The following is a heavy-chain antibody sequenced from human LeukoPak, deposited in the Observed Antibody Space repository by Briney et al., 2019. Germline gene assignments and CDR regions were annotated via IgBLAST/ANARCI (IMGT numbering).Heavy chain of an antibody. CDR1: GFTFSSYA. CDR2: ISGSGGST. V-gene: IGHV3-23*01. D-gene: IGHD1-20*01. CDR3: AKVMYNWNDRPFDY. J-gene: IGHJ4*02. Sequence: PGGSLRLSCAVSGFTFSSYAMSWVRHAPGKGLEWVSAISGSGGSTYYADSVKGRFTISRDNSKNTLYLQMNSLRAEDTAVYYCAKVMYNWNDRPFDYWGQGTLLTVSS.